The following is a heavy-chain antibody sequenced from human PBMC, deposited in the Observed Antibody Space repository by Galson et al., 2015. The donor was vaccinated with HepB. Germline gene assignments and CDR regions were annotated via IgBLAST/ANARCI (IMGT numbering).Heavy chain of an antibody. Sequence: SVKVSCKASGYTFTGYYMHWVRQAPGQGLEWMGWINPNSGGTNYAQKFQGWVTMTRDTSISTAYMELSRLRSDDTAVYYCARVRIERIAAAGPLYYYYYYGMDVWGQGTTVTVSS. J-gene: IGHJ6*02. V-gene: IGHV1-2*04. CDR3: ARVRIERIAAAGPLYYYYYYGMDV. D-gene: IGHD6-13*01. CDR1: GYTFTGYY. CDR2: INPNSGGT.